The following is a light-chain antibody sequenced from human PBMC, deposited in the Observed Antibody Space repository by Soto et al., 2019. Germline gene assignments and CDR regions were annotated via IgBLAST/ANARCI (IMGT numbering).Light chain of an antibody. CDR1: QSLLYSNGYNY. Sequence: DIVMTQSPLSLPVTPGEPASISCRSNQSLLYSNGYNYVDWYLQKPGQPPQLLIFLGSSRASGVPDRFNGSGSGTDFTLRITTVEAEDVGVYYCMQVLQTPLTFGGGTKVDI. V-gene: IGKV2-28*01. J-gene: IGKJ4*01. CDR3: MQVLQTPLT. CDR2: LGS.